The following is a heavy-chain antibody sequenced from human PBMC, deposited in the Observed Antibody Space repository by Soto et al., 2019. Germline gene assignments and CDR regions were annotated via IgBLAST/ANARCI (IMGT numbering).Heavy chain of an antibody. CDR2: ISYDGSNK. V-gene: IGHV3-30*18. D-gene: IGHD3-3*01. J-gene: IGHJ6*02. CDR3: AKDPHYDFWSGYYALHYYYYGMDV. CDR1: GFTFSSYG. Sequence: QVQLVESGGGVVQPGRSLRLSCAASGFTFSSYGMHWVRQAPGKGLEWVAVISYDGSNKYYADSVKGRFTISRDNSKKTLYLQMNSLRAEDTAVYYCAKDPHYDFWSGYYALHYYYYGMDVWGQGTTVTVSS.